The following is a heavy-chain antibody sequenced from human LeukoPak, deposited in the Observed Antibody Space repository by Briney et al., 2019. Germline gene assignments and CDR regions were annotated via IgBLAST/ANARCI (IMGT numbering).Heavy chain of an antibody. Sequence: GASVKVSCKASGGTFSSYTISWVRQAPGQGLEWMGRIIPILGIANYAQKFQGRVTITADKSTSTVYMELSSLRSEDTAVYYCARGGTYYDFWSGGYFDYWGQGTLVTVSS. V-gene: IGHV1-69*02. J-gene: IGHJ4*02. D-gene: IGHD3-3*01. CDR1: GGTFSSYT. CDR3: ARGGTYYDFWSGGYFDY. CDR2: IIPILGIA.